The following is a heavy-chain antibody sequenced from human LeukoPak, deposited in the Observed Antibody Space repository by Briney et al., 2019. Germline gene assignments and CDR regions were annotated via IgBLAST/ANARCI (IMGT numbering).Heavy chain of an antibody. CDR1: GGSISSSNW. Sequence: SETLSLTCAVSGGSISSSNWWSWVRQPPGKGLEWIGEIYHSGSTNYNPSLKSRVTISVDTSNNQFSLKLSSVTAADTAIYYCATVEGNDWFDPWGQGTLVTVSS. CDR2: IYHSGST. V-gene: IGHV4-4*02. J-gene: IGHJ5*02. D-gene: IGHD1-1*01. CDR3: ATVEGNDWFDP.